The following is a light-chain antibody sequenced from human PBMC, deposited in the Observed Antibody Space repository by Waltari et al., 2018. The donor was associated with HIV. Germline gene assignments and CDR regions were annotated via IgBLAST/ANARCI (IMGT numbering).Light chain of an antibody. Sequence: QSVLTQPPSVSAAPRQKVTIPCPGTSSNLGNNFVSWYQQLPGTAPKLLIYDNNKRPSGIPDRFSGSKSGTSATLGITGLQTGDEADYFCATWDRSLSRVIFGGGTRLTVL. CDR3: ATWDRSLSRVI. CDR2: DNN. J-gene: IGLJ2*01. V-gene: IGLV1-51*01. CDR1: SSNLGNNF.